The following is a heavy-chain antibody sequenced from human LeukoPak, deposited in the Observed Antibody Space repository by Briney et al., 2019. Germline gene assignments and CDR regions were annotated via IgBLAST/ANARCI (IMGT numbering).Heavy chain of an antibody. CDR3: ARASRGNWFDP. CDR2: IGDDGSTT. D-gene: IGHD3-10*01. Sequence: GGSLTLSCAASGFTFSRYWMHWVRQAPGKGLVWVSRIGDDGSTTAYADSVKGRVTISRDNAKNTLYLQMNSLRAEDTAVYYCARASRGNWFDPWGQGTLVTVSS. V-gene: IGHV3-74*01. CDR1: GFTFSRYW. J-gene: IGHJ5*02.